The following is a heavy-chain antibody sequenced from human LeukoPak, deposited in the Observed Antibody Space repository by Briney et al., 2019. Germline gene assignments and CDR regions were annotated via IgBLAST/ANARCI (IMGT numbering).Heavy chain of an antibody. Sequence: GGSLRLSCAASGFTFSSFSMNWVRQAPGKGLEWVSSISSSSSYIYYADSVKGRFTISRDNAKNSLYLQMNSLRAEDTAVYYCARAARPGFDYWGQGTLVTVSS. CDR1: GFTFSSFS. CDR2: ISSSSSYI. D-gene: IGHD6-6*01. J-gene: IGHJ4*02. V-gene: IGHV3-21*01. CDR3: ARAARPGFDY.